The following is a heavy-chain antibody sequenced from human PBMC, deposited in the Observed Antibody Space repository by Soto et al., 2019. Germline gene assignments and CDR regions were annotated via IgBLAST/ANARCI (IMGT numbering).Heavy chain of an antibody. CDR2: IYYSGST. CDR1: GGSISSSSYY. J-gene: IGHJ4*02. CDR3: ARQCSGGSCYFDFDDY. Sequence: SETLCLTCTVSGGSISSSSYYWGWIRQPPGKGLEWIGSIYYSGSTYYNPSLKSRVTISVDTSKNQFSLKLSSVTAADTAVYYCARQCSGGSCYFDFDDYWGQGTLVTVSS. V-gene: IGHV4-39*01. D-gene: IGHD2-15*01.